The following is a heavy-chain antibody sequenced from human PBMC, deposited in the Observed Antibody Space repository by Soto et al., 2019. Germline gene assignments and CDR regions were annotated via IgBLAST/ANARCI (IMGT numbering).Heavy chain of an antibody. V-gene: IGHV3-23*01. CDR3: AKGGGYCSSTSCTFPYYGMDV. CDR1: GFTFSSYA. Sequence: PGGSLRLSCAASGFTFSSYAMSWVRQAPGKGLEWVSVIGGSGDSTYYADSVQGRFSISRDNSKNTLYLQMNGLSAEDTAVYHCAKGGGYCSSTSCTFPYYGMDVWGQGTAVTVSS. J-gene: IGHJ6*02. CDR2: IGGSGDST. D-gene: IGHD2-2*01.